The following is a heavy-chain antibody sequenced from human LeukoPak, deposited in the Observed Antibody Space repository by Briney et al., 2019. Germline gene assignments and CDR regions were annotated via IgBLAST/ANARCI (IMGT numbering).Heavy chain of an antibody. CDR2: IYYRGST. V-gene: IGHV4-59*01. D-gene: IGHD3-3*01. CDR1: GGSISSYY. J-gene: IGHJ4*02. Sequence: SETLSLTCTVSGGSISSYYWSWIRQPPGKGLEWIGYIYYRGSTNYNPSLKSRVTISVDTSKNQFSLKLSSVTAADTAVYYCASFNYDFWTHWGQGTLVTVSS. CDR3: ASFNYDFWTH.